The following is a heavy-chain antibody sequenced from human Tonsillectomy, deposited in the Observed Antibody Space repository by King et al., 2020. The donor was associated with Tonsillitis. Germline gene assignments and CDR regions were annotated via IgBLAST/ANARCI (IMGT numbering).Heavy chain of an antibody. CDR3: ARDLGPNWFDP. CDR2: INPNMGGT. V-gene: IGHV1-2*02. D-gene: IGHD3-16*01. J-gene: IGHJ5*02. CDR1: GYTFTGYY. Sequence: QLVQSGAEVKKPGASVKVSCKASGYTFTGYYMHWVRQAPGQGLEWMGWINPNMGGTKYGQEFQGRVTMTRDTSISTAYMALSGLRSDDTAVYYCARDLGPNWFDPWGQGTLVTVSS.